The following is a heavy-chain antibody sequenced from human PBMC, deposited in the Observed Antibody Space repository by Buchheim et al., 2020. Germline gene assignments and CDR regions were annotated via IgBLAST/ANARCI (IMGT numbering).Heavy chain of an antibody. CDR3: AKDSSPAVDP. V-gene: IGHV3-30*18. J-gene: IGHJ5*02. CDR1: GFTFSSYG. Sequence: QVQLVESGGGVVQPGRSLRLSCAASGFTFSSYGMHWVRQAPGKGLEWVAVISYDGSNKYYADSVKGRFTISRDNSKKPLYLQMNSLRAEDTAVYYCAKDSSPAVDPWGQGTL. D-gene: IGHD6-25*01. CDR2: ISYDGSNK.